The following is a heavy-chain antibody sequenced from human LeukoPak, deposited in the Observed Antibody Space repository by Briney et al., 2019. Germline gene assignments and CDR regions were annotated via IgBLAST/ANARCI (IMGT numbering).Heavy chain of an antibody. CDR2: ISGSGGST. D-gene: IGHD3-10*01. CDR3: ANLFVVRLLWFGDDSRKAQFDY. V-gene: IGHV3-23*01. CDR1: GFTFSSYA. Sequence: PGGSLRLSCAASGFTFSSYAMSWVRQAPGKGLEWVSAISGSGGSTYYADSVKGRFAISRDNSKNTLYLQMNRLRAEDTAVYYCANLFVVRLLWFGDDSRKAQFDYWGQGTLVTVSS. J-gene: IGHJ4*02.